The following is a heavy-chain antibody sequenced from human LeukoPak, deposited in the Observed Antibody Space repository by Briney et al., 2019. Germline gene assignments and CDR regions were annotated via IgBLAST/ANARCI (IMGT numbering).Heavy chain of an antibody. CDR1: GFTFSNAW. CDR2: IKSKTDGGTT. J-gene: IGHJ4*02. V-gene: IGHV3-15*01. D-gene: IGHD3-22*01. Sequence: GGSLRLSCAASGFTFSNAWMSWVRQAPGKGLEWVGRIKSKTDGGTTDYAAPVKGRFTISRDDSKNTLYLQMNSLKTEDTAVYYCTTGDPDSSGYYWAPWCFDYWGQGTLVTVSS. CDR3: TTGDPDSSGYYWAPWCFDY.